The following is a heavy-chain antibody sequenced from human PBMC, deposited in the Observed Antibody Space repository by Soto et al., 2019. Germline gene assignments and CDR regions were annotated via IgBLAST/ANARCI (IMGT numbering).Heavy chain of an antibody. V-gene: IGHV3-23*01. Sequence: HPGGSLRLSCTASGFTFTYYAFSWVRQAPGKGLEWVSAISANGQGIYYADSVRGRFTISRDNSKNTVFLHMDSLRAEDTAVYYCAKDRDYPRDQFHYWGQGTLLTVSS. J-gene: IGHJ4*02. CDR1: GFTFTYYA. D-gene: IGHD2-2*01. CDR2: ISANGQGI. CDR3: AKDRDYPRDQFHY.